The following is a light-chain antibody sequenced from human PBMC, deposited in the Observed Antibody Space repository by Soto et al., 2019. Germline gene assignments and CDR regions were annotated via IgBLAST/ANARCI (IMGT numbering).Light chain of an antibody. CDR3: QQRSNWPHT. CDR1: HSVSSC. V-gene: IGKV3-11*01. Sequence: EIVLTQSPATLSLSPGVRATLSCRASHSVSSCLAWYQQKPGQAPRLLIYGASNRATGIPARFSGSGSGTDFTLTISSLEPEVFAVYYCQQRSNWPHTFGQGTKLEIK. J-gene: IGKJ2*01. CDR2: GAS.